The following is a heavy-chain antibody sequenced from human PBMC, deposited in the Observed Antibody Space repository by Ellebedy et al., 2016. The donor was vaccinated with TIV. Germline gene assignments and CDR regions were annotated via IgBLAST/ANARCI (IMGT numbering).Heavy chain of an antibody. J-gene: IGHJ4*02. Sequence: ASVKVSXXTSGYNFTSYFINWVRQAPGQGLEWMGWITPYNDDTRYAPKFQARITMTTDTSTRTVFMELNNLRSDDTGVYYCAREEGANRLDSWGQGSLVTVSS. D-gene: IGHD4/OR15-4a*01. V-gene: IGHV1-18*01. CDR1: GYNFTSYF. CDR3: AREEGANRLDS. CDR2: ITPYNDDT.